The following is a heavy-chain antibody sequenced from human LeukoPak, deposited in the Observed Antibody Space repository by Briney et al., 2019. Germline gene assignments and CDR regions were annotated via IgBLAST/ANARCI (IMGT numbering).Heavy chain of an antibody. CDR3: ASTQQWLASYY. J-gene: IGHJ4*02. CDR1: GGSISSYY. D-gene: IGHD6-19*01. Sequence: SETLSLTCTFSGGSISSYYWTWFRQPPGKGLEWIGSFYNSGSTSYNPSLGSRVTISLDTSKNLFSLKLTSVTAADSAIYYCASTQQWLASYYWGQGTLVTVSS. CDR2: FYNSGST. V-gene: IGHV4-59*08.